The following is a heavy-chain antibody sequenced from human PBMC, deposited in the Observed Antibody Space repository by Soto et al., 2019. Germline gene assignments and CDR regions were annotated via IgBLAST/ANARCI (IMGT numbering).Heavy chain of an antibody. D-gene: IGHD6-19*01. CDR3: AVGSSGWREYNWFDP. V-gene: IGHV4-39*01. CDR2: IYYSGST. Sequence: SETLSLTCTVSGGSISSSSYYWGWIRQPPGKGLEWIGSIYYSGSTYYNPSLKSRVTISVDTSKNQFSLKLSSVTAADTAVYYCAVGSSGWREYNWFDPWGQGTLVTVSS. J-gene: IGHJ5*02. CDR1: GGSISSSSYY.